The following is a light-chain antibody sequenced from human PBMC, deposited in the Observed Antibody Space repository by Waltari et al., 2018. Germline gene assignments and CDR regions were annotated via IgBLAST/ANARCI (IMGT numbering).Light chain of an antibody. CDR2: NNN. J-gene: IGLJ3*02. CDR3: AAWDGRLDAWV. V-gene: IGLV1-44*01. CDR1: SPNIGPNP. Sequence: QSVLTQPPSASGTPGQRVTISCSGSSPNIGPNPVNRYQHLPVTAPKLLIYNNNQGPSGVPDRFSGSKSGTSASLAISGLQSEDEADYYCAAWDGRLDAWVFGGGTKLTVL.